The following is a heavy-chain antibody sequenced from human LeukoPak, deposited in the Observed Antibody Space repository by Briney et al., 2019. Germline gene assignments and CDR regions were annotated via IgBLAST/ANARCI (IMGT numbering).Heavy chain of an antibody. J-gene: IGHJ4*02. V-gene: IGHV4-59*08. Sequence: SETLSLTCTVSSGSISGYYWSWIRQPPEKGLEWIGYIYYRGGANYSPSLNSRVTISVDTSKNQFSLKLTSVTAADTAMYYCARHNLGYCDSGDCPYYFDYWGQGVLVTVSS. CDR1: SGSISGYY. CDR3: ARHNLGYCDSGDCPYYFDY. CDR2: IYYRGGA. D-gene: IGHD2-21*02.